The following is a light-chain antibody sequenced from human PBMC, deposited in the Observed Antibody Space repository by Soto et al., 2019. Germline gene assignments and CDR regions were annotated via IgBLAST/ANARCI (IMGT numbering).Light chain of an antibody. CDR2: DVS. CDR3: QQYQSDTCT. V-gene: IGKV1-5*01. Sequence: DIQMTQSPSTVSASVGDRVRLTCRASQNIGRWQACYQQKPGKAPKLLLYDVSTLERGVPSRLSGSGSATEFTLTISDLKPDDFATYYCQQYQSDTCTLGQGTKVEVK. CDR1: QNIGRW. J-gene: IGKJ1*01.